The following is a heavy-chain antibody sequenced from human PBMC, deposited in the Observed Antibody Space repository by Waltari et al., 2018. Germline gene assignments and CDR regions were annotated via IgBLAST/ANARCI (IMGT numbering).Heavy chain of an antibody. V-gene: IGHV3-30*09. J-gene: IGHJ3*02. CDR3: ARDSLFYGAFDI. D-gene: IGHD4-17*01. Sequence: VRQAPGKGLEWVAVISHDGINYYYADSVKGRFAISRDDSKDTLYLQMNSLRPEDTALYYCARDSLFYGAFDIWGQGTMVTVSS. CDR2: ISHDGINY.